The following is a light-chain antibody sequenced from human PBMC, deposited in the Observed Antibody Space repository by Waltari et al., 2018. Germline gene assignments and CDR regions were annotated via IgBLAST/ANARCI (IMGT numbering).Light chain of an antibody. J-gene: IGKJ5*01. Sequence: IVLTQSPATLSVSPGESAIISCRASQSVTSNLAWYQQKPGQAPRLLIYDASTRATSIPARFRGSGSGTEFTLTISSLQSEDSATYYCQLYNRWPPITFGQGTRLEIK. CDR2: DAS. CDR1: QSVTSN. CDR3: QLYNRWPPIT. V-gene: IGKV3-15*01.